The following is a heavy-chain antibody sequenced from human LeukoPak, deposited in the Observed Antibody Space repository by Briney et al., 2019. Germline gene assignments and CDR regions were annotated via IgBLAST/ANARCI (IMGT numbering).Heavy chain of an antibody. CDR3: ARDRYYYDSSGYSRTGFDY. J-gene: IGHJ4*02. V-gene: IGHV1-2*04. D-gene: IGHD3-22*01. CDR1: GGTFSSYA. CDR2: INPNSGGT. Sequence: ASVKVSCKASGGTFSSYAISWVRQAPGQGLEWMGRINPNSGGTNYAQKFQGWVTMTRDTSISTAYMELSRLRSDDTAVYYCARDRYYYDSSGYSRTGFDYWGQGTLVTVSS.